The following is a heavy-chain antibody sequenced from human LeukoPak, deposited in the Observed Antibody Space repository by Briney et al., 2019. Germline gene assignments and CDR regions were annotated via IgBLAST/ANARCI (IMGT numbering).Heavy chain of an antibody. CDR2: LYFSGTT. V-gene: IGHV4-61*02. CDR1: GGSINSASHY. J-gene: IGHJ4*02. D-gene: IGHD4-17*01. CDR3: ARETTAHGYFDY. Sequence: SETLSLTCTVSGGSINSASHYWGWIRQPADKGLEWIGRLYFSGTTNYNPSLTSRVTISLDTSNNQFSLKLSSVTAADTAVYYCARETTAHGYFDYWGQGTLVTVSS.